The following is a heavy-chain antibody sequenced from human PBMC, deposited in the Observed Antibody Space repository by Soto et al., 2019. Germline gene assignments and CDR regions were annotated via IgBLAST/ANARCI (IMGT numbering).Heavy chain of an antibody. Sequence: TLSLTCTVSGGSISSGGYYCSWIRQHPGKGLEWIGYIYYSGSTYYNPSLKSRVSIPVDTSKNQFSLKLSSVTAADTVVYYCALRLGDPGRLYFDYWGQGTLVTVSS. J-gene: IGHJ4*02. V-gene: IGHV4-31*03. CDR2: IYYSGST. CDR1: GGSISSGGYY. CDR3: ALRLGDPGRLYFDY. D-gene: IGHD3-16*01.